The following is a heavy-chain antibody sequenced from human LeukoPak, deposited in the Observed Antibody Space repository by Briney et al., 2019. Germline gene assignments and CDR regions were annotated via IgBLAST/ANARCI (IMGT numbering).Heavy chain of an antibody. V-gene: IGHV3-9*03. CDR2: ISWNSGSR. J-gene: IGHJ6*03. CDR1: GFTFSSYN. D-gene: IGHD6-13*01. Sequence: GGSLRLSCAASGFTFSSYNMNWVRQAPGKGLEWVSGISWNSGSRAYADSVKGRFTISRDNVKNSLYLQMNSLRAEDMALYYCAKGGYSNSPGYMDVWGKGTTVTVSS. CDR3: AKGGYSNSPGYMDV.